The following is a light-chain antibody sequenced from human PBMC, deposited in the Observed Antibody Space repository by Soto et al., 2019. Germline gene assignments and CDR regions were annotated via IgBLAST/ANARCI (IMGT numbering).Light chain of an antibody. CDR1: QDISNY. V-gene: IGKV1-39*01. CDR3: QQSYSTLRAWT. CDR2: AAS. Sequence: DIQMTQSPSSLSASVGDRVTIACQAIQDISNYLHWYQQKPGKAPKLLIYAASSLQSGVPSRFSGSGSGTDFTLTISSLQPEDFATYYCQQSYSTLRAWTFGQGTKVDIK. J-gene: IGKJ1*01.